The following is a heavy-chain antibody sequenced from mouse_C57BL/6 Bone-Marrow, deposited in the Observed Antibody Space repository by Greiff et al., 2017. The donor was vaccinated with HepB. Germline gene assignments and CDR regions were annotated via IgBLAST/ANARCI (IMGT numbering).Heavy chain of an antibody. J-gene: IGHJ1*03. CDR1: GFSLTSYG. D-gene: IGHD6-1*01. CDR2: IWSGGST. V-gene: IGHV2-2*01. CDR3: ARKGIAHWYFDV. Sequence: QVQLKESGPGLVQPSQSLSITCTVSGFSLTSYGVHWVRQSPGKGLEWLGVIWSGGSTDYNAAFISRLSISKDNSKSQVFFKMNSLQADDTAIYYCARKGIAHWYFDVWGTGTTVTVSS.